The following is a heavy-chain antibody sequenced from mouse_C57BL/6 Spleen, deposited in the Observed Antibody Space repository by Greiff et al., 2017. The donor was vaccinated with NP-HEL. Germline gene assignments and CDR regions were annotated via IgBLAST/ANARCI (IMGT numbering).Heavy chain of an antibody. CDR1: GYTFTSYW. J-gene: IGHJ4*01. D-gene: IGHD2-2*01. V-gene: IGHV1-59*01. Sequence: VQLQQPGAELVRPGTSVKLSCKASGYTFTSYWMHWVKQRPGQGLEWIGVIDPSDSYTNYNQKFKGKATLTVDTSSSTAYMQLSSLTSEDSAVYYCAKGGYDGGAMDYWGQGTSVTVSS. CDR3: AKGGYDGGAMDY. CDR2: IDPSDSYT.